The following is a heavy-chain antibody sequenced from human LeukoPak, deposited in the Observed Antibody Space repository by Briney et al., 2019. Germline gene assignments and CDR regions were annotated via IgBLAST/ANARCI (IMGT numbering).Heavy chain of an antibody. J-gene: IGHJ4*02. V-gene: IGHV4-4*07. Sequence: SETLSLTCTVSGGSISSYYWSWIRQPAGKGLEWIGRIYTSGSTNYNPSLKSRVTMSVDTSKNQFSLKLSSVTAADTAVYYCGRSATAMDWENFDYWGQGTLVTVSS. D-gene: IGHD5-18*01. CDR3: GRSATAMDWENFDY. CDR2: IYTSGST. CDR1: GGSISSYY.